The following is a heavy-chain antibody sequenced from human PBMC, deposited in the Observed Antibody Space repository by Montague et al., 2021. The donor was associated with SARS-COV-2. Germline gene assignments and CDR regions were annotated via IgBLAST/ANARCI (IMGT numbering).Heavy chain of an antibody. D-gene: IGHD5-12*01. Sequence: SLRLSCAASGFTFSTYGMHWVRQAPGKGLEWVAGIRYGGSNKYYADSVKGRFTISRDNSKNTLYLQMNSLRAEDTAVYYCARNDLVTTIRVVVDYWGQGTLVTVSS. J-gene: IGHJ4*02. V-gene: IGHV3-33*01. CDR1: GFTFSTYG. CDR2: IRYGGSNK. CDR3: ARNDLVTTIRVVVDY.